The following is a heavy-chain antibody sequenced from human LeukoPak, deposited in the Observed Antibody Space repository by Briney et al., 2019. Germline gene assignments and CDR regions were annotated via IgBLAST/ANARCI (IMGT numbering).Heavy chain of an antibody. CDR1: GGSISSYY. V-gene: IGHV4-4*07. CDR2: IYTSGST. J-gene: IGHJ4*02. D-gene: IGHD3-22*01. CDR3: ARDRGTYYYDSSGFDY. Sequence: PSETLSLTCTVSGGSISSYYWSWIRQPAGKGLEWIGRIYTSGSTNYNPSLKSRVTMSVDTSKNQFSLKLSSVTAAVTAVYYCARDRGTYYYDSSGFDYWGQGTLVTVSS.